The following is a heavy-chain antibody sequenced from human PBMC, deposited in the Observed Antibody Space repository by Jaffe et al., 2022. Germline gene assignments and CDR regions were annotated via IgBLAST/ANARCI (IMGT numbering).Heavy chain of an antibody. CDR3: AREMGPYDYVWGSYRPTSFDY. CDR2: IYTSGST. D-gene: IGHD3-16*02. J-gene: IGHJ4*02. V-gene: IGHV4-61*02. Sequence: QVQLQESGPGLVKPSQTLSLTCTVSGGSISSGSYYWSWIRQPAGKGLEWIGRIYTSGSTNYNPSLKSRVTISVDTSKNQFSLKLSSVTAADTAVYYCAREMGPYDYVWGSYRPTSFDYWGQGTLVTVSS. CDR1: GGSISSGSYY.